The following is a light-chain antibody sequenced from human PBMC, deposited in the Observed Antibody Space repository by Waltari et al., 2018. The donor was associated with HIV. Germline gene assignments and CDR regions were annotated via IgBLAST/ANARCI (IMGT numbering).Light chain of an antibody. V-gene: IGLV1-40*01. J-gene: IGLJ3*02. CDR3: QSYDTRSSGFLV. CDR1: SSNIGANSD. Sequence: QSVLTQPPSVSGAPGQTVTLSCTGRSSNIGANSDVHWYQQLPGRAPKVLVYGNIYRPPGVPDRFSGSKSGTSASLAITGLQADDEGYYYCQSYDTRSSGFLVFGGGTKVTVL. CDR2: GNI.